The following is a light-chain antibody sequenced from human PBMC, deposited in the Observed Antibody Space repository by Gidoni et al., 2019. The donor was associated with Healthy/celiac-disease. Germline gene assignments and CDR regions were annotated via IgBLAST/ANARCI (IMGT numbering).Light chain of an antibody. CDR1: SSNIGSNT. CDR3: AAWDDSLNGVV. J-gene: IGLJ2*01. CDR2: SNN. V-gene: IGLV1-44*01. Sequence: QSVLTQPPSPSGTPWQGVTISCSGRSSNIGSNTVNWYQQLPGTAPKPLIYSNNQRPSGVPDRFSGSKSGTSASLAISGLQSEDEADYYCAAWDDSLNGVVFGGGTKLTVL.